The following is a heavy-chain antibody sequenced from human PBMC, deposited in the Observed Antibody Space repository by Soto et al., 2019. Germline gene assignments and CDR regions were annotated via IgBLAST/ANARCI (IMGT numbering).Heavy chain of an antibody. CDR3: AGWYDYIWGRYHHNWFDP. CDR1: GGTFSSYT. Sequence: QVQLVQSGAEVKKPGSSVKVSCKASGGTFSSYTISWVRQAPGQGLEWMGRIIPILGIANYAQKFQGRVTMTADKSTSTAYMELSSLRSEVSAVYYCAGWYDYIWGRYHHNWFDPWGQGTLVTVSS. V-gene: IGHV1-69*02. CDR2: IIPILGIA. D-gene: IGHD3-16*02. J-gene: IGHJ5*02.